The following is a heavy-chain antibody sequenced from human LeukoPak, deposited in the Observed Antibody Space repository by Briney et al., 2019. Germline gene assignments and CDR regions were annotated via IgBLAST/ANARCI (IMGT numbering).Heavy chain of an antibody. V-gene: IGHV3-9*01. J-gene: IGHJ4*02. CDR1: GFTFDGYA. Sequence: GGSLRLSCAASGFTFDGYAMHWVRQAPGKGLEWVSGISWNSGSIGYADSVKGRFTISRDNAKNSLYLQMNSLRAEDTALYYCAKDQEPLFGGVPPDYWGQGTLVTVSS. CDR3: AKDQEPLFGGVPPDY. CDR2: ISWNSGSI. D-gene: IGHD3-16*01.